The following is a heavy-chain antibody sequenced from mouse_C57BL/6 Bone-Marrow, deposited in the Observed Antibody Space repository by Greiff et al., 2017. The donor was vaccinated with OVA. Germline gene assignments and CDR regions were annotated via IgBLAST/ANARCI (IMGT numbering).Heavy chain of an antibody. Sequence: QVQLQQPGAELLKPGASVKMSCKASGYTFTSYWITWVEQRPGQGLEWIGDLYPGSVRTNYKEKFKSKATLTVDTSSSTAYMQLSSLTSEDSADYYCARSGSTTVEGYFAMDYWGQGTSVTVSS. CDR3: ARSGSTTVEGYFAMDY. V-gene: IGHV1-55*01. CDR2: LYPGSVRT. D-gene: IGHD1-1*01. J-gene: IGHJ4*01. CDR1: GYTFTSYW.